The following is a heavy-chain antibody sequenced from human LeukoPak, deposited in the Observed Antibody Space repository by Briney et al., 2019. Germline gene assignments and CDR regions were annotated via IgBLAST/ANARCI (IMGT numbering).Heavy chain of an antibody. CDR2: IKQDGSEK. CDR1: GFTFSSYW. J-gene: IGHJ6*02. V-gene: IGHV3-7*01. D-gene: IGHD5-12*01. CDR3: ARVGIRGYYYYYYGMDV. Sequence: GGSLRLSCAASGFTFSSYWMSWIRQAPGKGLEWVANIKQDGSEKYYVDYVKGRFTISRDNAKNSLYLQMNSLRAEDTAVYYCARVGIRGYYYYYYGMDVWGQGTTVTVSS.